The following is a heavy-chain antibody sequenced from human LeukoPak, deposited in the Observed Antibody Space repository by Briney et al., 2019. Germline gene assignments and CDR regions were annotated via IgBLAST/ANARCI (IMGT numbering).Heavy chain of an antibody. Sequence: SETLSLTCTVSSGSIGSYYWSWIRQPPGKGLEWIGYIYYSGSTNYNPSLKSRVTISVDTSKNQFSLKLSSVTAADTAVYYCARQEPGGAFDIWGQGTMVTVSS. V-gene: IGHV4-59*08. J-gene: IGHJ3*02. CDR1: SGSIGSYY. CDR2: IYYSGST. CDR3: ARQEPGGAFDI. D-gene: IGHD1-14*01.